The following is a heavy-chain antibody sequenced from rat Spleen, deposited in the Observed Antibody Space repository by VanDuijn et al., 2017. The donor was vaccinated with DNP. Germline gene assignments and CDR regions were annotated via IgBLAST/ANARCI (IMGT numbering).Heavy chain of an antibody. J-gene: IGHJ3*01. CDR1: GFTFSNFG. CDR2: ISPSGGGT. CDR3: AKPASYGGYWFAY. Sequence: EVQLVESGGGLVQPGRSLKLSCAASGFTFSNFGMHWFRQPPTKGLERVTSISPSGGGTYYRDSVKGRFTISRDNAKSTLYMQMDSLRSEDTATYYCAKPASYGGYWFAYWGQGTLVSVSS. D-gene: IGHD1-11*01. V-gene: IGHV5-19*01.